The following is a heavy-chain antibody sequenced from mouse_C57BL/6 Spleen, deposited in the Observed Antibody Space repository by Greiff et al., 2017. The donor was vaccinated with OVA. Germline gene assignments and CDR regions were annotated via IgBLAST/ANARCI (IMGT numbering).Heavy chain of an antibody. V-gene: IGHV3-8*01. J-gene: IGHJ4*01. CDR3: ARYQPTVGYAMDY. D-gene: IGHD1-1*01. CDR2: ISYSGST. CDR1: GYSITSYY. Sequence: VQLKESGPGLAKPSQTLSLTCSVTGYSITSYYWNWIRQFPGNKLEYMGYISYSGSTYYNPSLKSRISRTRDTTKNQYYLQLNSVTTEDTATYYWARYQPTVGYAMDYWGQGTSVTVSS.